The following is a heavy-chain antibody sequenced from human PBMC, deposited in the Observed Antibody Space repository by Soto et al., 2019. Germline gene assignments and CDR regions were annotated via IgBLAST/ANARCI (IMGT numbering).Heavy chain of an antibody. CDR1: GGSISSGGSS. V-gene: IGHV4-30-2*01. Sequence: QLQLQESGSGLVKPSQTLSLTCAVSGGSISSGGSSWSWIRQPPGKGLEWIGYIYHSGSTYYNPSLKSRVTISVDRSKNQYSLKMRSVTAADTAVYYCARLRSGWGIDYWGQGTLVTVSS. J-gene: IGHJ4*02. D-gene: IGHD6-19*01. CDR2: IYHSGST. CDR3: ARLRSGWGIDY.